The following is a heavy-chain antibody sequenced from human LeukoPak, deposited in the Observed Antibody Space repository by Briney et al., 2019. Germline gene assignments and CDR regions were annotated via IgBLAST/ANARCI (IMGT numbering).Heavy chain of an antibody. CDR2: IYHTGTT. D-gene: IGHD3-10*01. CDR3: ARDGFGWEGIDY. V-gene: IGHV4-38-2*02. Sequence: PSETLSLTCTVSGYSISRGYDWVWMRPPPGRGRDWIGSIYHTGTTYYNPSLKSRVTISVDTYKNQFSLKLSSVTAADTAVYYCARDGFGWEGIDYWGQGTLVTVSS. CDR1: GYSISRGYD. J-gene: IGHJ4*02.